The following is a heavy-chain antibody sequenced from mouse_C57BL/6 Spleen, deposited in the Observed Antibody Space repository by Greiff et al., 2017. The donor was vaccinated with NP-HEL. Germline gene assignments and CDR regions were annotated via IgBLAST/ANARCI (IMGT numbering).Heavy chain of an antibody. CDR1: GYTFTSYW. Sequence: VQLQQPGAELVMPGASVKLSCKASGYTFTSYWMHWVKQRPGQGLEWIGEIDPSDSYTNYNQKFKGKSTLTVDKSSSTAYMQLSSLTSEDSAVYYCARAIYYGYDGGLYYAMDYWGQGTSVTVSS. J-gene: IGHJ4*01. D-gene: IGHD2-2*01. CDR2: IDPSDSYT. V-gene: IGHV1-69*01. CDR3: ARAIYYGYDGGLYYAMDY.